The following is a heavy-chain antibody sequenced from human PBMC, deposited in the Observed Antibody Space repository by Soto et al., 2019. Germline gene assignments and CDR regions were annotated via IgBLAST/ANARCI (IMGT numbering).Heavy chain of an antibody. CDR1: GYTFTSYY. CDR2: INPSGGST. Sequence: ASVKVSCKASGYTFTSYYMHWVRQAPGQGLEWMGIINPSGGSTSYAQKFQGRVTMTRDTSTSTVYMELSSLRSEDTAVYYCAREIYGSGSYPSEWFDPWGQGTLVTVSS. J-gene: IGHJ5*02. D-gene: IGHD3-10*01. V-gene: IGHV1-46*03. CDR3: AREIYGSGSYPSEWFDP.